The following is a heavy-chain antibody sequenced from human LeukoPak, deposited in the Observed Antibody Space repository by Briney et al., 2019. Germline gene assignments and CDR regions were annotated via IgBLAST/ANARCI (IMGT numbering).Heavy chain of an antibody. CDR1: GGSISSGGYY. Sequence: PSETLSLTCTVSGGSISSGGYYWSWIRQHPGKGLEWIGYIYYSGSTYYNPSLKSRVTISVDTSKNQFSLKLSSVTAADTAVYYCARGDGYSGYYYYYYMDVWGKGTTVTVSS. J-gene: IGHJ6*03. CDR2: IYYSGST. V-gene: IGHV4-31*03. CDR3: ARGDGYSGYYYYYYMDV. D-gene: IGHD5-12*01.